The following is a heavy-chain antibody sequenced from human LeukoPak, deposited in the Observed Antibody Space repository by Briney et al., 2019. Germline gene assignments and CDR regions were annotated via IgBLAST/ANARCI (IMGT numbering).Heavy chain of an antibody. Sequence: ASVKVSCKASGYTFTSYDINWVRQATGQGLEWMGWISAYNGNTNYAQKFQGRVTMTTDTSTSTAHLEMRSLRPDDTAVYYCARETIEAFDVWGQGTMVTVSS. CDR2: ISAYNGNT. J-gene: IGHJ3*01. CDR1: GYTFTSYD. D-gene: IGHD4/OR15-4a*01. CDR3: ARETIEAFDV. V-gene: IGHV1-18*01.